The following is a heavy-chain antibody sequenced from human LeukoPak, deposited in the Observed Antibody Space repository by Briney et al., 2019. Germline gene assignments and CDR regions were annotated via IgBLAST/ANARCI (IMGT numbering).Heavy chain of an antibody. D-gene: IGHD3-9*01. CDR2: IIPIFGTA. V-gene: IGHV1-69*13. CDR1: GYTFSNND. CDR3: ARGGYDILTGYWDY. J-gene: IGHJ4*02. Sequence: SVKVSCKASGYTFSNNDINWVRQAPGQGLEWMGGIIPIFGTANYAQKFQGRVTITADESTSTAYMELSSLRSEDTAVYYCARGGYDILTGYWDYWGQGTLVTVSS.